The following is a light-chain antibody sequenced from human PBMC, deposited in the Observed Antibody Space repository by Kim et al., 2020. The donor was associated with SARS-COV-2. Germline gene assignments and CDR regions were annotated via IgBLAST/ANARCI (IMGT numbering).Light chain of an antibody. V-gene: IGKV3-11*01. J-gene: IGKJ4*01. CDR1: QSVSSS. CDR2: DAS. CDR3: QQRTNWPLT. Sequence: EIVLTQSPATLSLSPGERATLSCRASQSVSSSLAWYQQKPAQAPRLLIYDASNRATGIPARFSGSGSGTDFTLTISSLDPEDFAVYYCQQRTNWPLTFGGGTKVDIK.